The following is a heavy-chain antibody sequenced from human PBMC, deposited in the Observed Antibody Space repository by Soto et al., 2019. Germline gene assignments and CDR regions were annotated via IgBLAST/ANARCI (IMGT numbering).Heavy chain of an antibody. J-gene: IGHJ4*02. D-gene: IGHD4-17*01. CDR1: GFTVRTNY. Sequence: EVHLVESGGDLVQPGGSLRLSCAASGFTVRTNYMNWVRQAPGKGLQWVSVIHSDGTAYYADSVEGRLAISRDVSKNTLYLQMNSLRAEDTAIYYCARAPFGTDNGGSADLDHWGQGTLVTVSS. CDR3: ARAPFGTDNGGSADLDH. V-gene: IGHV3-53*04. CDR2: IHSDGTA.